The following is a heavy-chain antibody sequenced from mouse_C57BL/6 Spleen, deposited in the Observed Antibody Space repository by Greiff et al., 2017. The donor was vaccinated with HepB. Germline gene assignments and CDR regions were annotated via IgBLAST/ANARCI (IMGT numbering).Heavy chain of an antibody. D-gene: IGHD2-5*01. CDR3: ARHEDPYYSNYVGYAMDY. Sequence: QVQLQQSGAELVKPGASVKLSCKASGYTFTEYTIHWVKQRSGQGLEWIGWFYPGSGSIKYKEKFKDKATLTADKSSSTVYMELSRLTSEDSAVYFCARHEDPYYSNYVGYAMDYWGQGTSVTVSS. CDR1: GYTFTEYT. CDR2: FYPGSGSI. J-gene: IGHJ4*01. V-gene: IGHV1-62-2*01.